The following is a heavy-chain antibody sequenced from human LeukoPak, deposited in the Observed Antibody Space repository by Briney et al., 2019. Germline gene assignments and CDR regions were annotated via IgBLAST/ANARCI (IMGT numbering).Heavy chain of an antibody. CDR1: GGSFSGYY. J-gene: IGHJ4*02. D-gene: IGHD3-16*02. CDR2: INHSGST. V-gene: IGHV4-34*01. Sequence: SETLSLTCAVYGGSFSGYYWSWIRQPPGKGLEWIGEINHSGSTNYNPSLKSRVTISVDTSKNQFSLKLSSVTAADTAVYYCAGDDYVWGSYRRLDYWGQGTLVTVSP. CDR3: AGDDYVWGSYRRLDY.